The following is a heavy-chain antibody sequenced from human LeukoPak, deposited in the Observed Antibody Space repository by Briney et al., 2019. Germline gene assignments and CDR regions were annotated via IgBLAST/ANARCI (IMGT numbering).Heavy chain of an antibody. V-gene: IGHV4-34*01. CDR3: VRVMIAAGAIDS. CDR1: GGSFSGYY. D-gene: IGHD6-13*01. J-gene: IGHJ4*02. Sequence: SETLSLTXGVYGGSFSGYYWSWIRQPPGKGLEWIGEINQSGYTNYNASLKSRVTVSVDTSKNQFSLKLTSVTAADMAVYYCVRVMIAAGAIDSWGQGTLVTVSS. CDR2: INQSGYT.